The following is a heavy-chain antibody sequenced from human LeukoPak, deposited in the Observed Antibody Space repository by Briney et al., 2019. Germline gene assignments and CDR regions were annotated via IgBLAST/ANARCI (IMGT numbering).Heavy chain of an antibody. CDR3: ARWAFWGGPFWEYGDYGDAFDI. CDR2: ISAYNGNT. CDR1: GYTFTSYG. J-gene: IGHJ3*02. D-gene: IGHD4-17*01. Sequence: GASVNVSCKASGYTFTSYGIIWVRQAPGQGLEWMGWISAYNGNTNYAQKLQGRVTMTTETSTRTAYMELRSLRSDDTAVYYCARWAFWGGPFWEYGDYGDAFDIWGQGTMVTVSS. V-gene: IGHV1-18*01.